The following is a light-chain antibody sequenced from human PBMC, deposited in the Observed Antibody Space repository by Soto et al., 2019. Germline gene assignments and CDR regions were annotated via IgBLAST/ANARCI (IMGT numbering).Light chain of an antibody. CDR2: GAS. CDR1: QSVSSY. CDR3: QQRSNWPKT. J-gene: IGKJ1*01. V-gene: IGKV3-11*01. Sequence: EIVLTQSPATLSLSPGERATLSCRASQSVSSYLAWYQQKPGQAPRLLIYGASNRATGIPARFSGSGSGTDSTLTISSLEPEDFAVYYCQQRSNWPKTFGQGTKVDIK.